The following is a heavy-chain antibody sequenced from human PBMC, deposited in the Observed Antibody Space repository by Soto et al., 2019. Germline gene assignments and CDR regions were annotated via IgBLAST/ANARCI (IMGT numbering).Heavy chain of an antibody. CDR1: GYTFTSYG. Sequence: QVQLVQSGAEVKKPGASVKVSCKASGYTFTSYGISWVRQARGQGLEGMMGMSAYNGNTNYAQELQGRVTMTTDTSTSTAYMELRSLRSDDTAVYYCARGGRHDSSGYYLPFSGMDVWGQGTTVTVSS. CDR3: ARGGRHDSSGYYLPFSGMDV. V-gene: IGHV1-18*01. D-gene: IGHD3-22*01. CDR2: MSAYNGNT. J-gene: IGHJ6*02.